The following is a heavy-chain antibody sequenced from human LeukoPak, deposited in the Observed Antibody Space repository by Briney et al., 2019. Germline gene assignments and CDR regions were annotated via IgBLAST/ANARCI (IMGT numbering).Heavy chain of an antibody. D-gene: IGHD6-19*01. CDR2: IKEDGSEK. CDR1: GFTFSKFW. CDR3: ARELIAVAAVWDWLGSPNWYFDL. Sequence: GSLRLSCAASGFTFSKFWMSWVRQAPGKGLEWVANIKEDGSEKYYVDSVKGRFTISRDNAKNSLYLQMNSLRAEDTAVYYCARELIAVAAVWDWLGSPNWYFDLWGRGTLVTVSS. V-gene: IGHV3-7*01. J-gene: IGHJ2*01.